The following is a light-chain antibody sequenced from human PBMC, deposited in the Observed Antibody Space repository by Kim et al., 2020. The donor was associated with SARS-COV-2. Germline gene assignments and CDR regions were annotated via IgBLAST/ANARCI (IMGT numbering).Light chain of an antibody. CDR3: QTWGPGIRV. Sequence: ASVKLTCPLDRGDRKYAVAWHQQRGGKGPRYLMKVNSDGSHNKGDGIPDRFSGSASGAERYLTISSLQSEDEADYYCQTWGPGIRVFGGGTQLTVL. V-gene: IGLV4-69*01. CDR2: VNSDGSH. J-gene: IGLJ3*02. CDR1: RGDRKYA.